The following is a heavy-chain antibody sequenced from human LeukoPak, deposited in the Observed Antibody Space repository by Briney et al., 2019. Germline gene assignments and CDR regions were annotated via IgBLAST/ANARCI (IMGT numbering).Heavy chain of an antibody. Sequence: ASVKVSCKASGYTFTSYDINWVRQATGQGLEWMGWMNPNSGNTGYAQKFQGRVTMTRNTSISTAYMELSSLRSEDTAVYYCARGLVAAAAVDYWGQGTLVIVSS. V-gene: IGHV1-8*01. D-gene: IGHD6-13*01. CDR2: MNPNSGNT. J-gene: IGHJ4*02. CDR3: ARGLVAAAAVDY. CDR1: GYTFTSYD.